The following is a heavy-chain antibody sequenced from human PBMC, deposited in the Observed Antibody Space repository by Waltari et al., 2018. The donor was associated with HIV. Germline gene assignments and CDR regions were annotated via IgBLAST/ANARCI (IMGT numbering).Heavy chain of an antibody. CDR2: IWHDGSNQ. Sequence: QVQLVASGGGVVQPGRSLRLSCAASRLTFSRPELHWVRQAPGKGLEWVAVIWHDGSNQYYVDSVKGRFTISRDNSRNTLYLQMNSLRVEDTAVYYCARSTYQQLRNGFDIWGQGTMVAVSS. J-gene: IGHJ3*02. CDR3: ARSTYQQLRNGFDI. CDR1: RLTFSRPE. D-gene: IGHD2-2*01. V-gene: IGHV3-33*01.